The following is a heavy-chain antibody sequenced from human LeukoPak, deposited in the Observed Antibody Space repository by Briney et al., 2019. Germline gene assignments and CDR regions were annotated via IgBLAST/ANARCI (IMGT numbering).Heavy chain of an antibody. CDR1: GYTFTSYG. V-gene: IGHV1-18*01. Sequence: ASVKVSCKASGYTFTSYGISWVRQAPGQGLEWMGRISAYNGNTNYAQKLQGRVTMTTDTSTSTAYMELRSLRSDDTAVYYCAIVQWETYYYDSSGPLNAFDIWGQGTMVTVSS. D-gene: IGHD3-22*01. CDR3: AIVQWETYYYDSSGPLNAFDI. J-gene: IGHJ3*02. CDR2: ISAYNGNT.